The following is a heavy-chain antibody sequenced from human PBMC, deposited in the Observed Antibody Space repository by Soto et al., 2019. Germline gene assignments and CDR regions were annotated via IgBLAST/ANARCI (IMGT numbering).Heavy chain of an antibody. Sequence: SETLSLTCTVSGGSVSSGSYYWSWIRQPPGKGLEWIGYIYYSGSTNYNPSLKSRVTISVDASKNQFSLKLSSVTAADTAVYYCARGGRITIFGVVREGMDVWGQGTTVTVSS. D-gene: IGHD3-3*01. J-gene: IGHJ6*02. CDR3: ARGGRITIFGVVREGMDV. CDR2: IYYSGST. V-gene: IGHV4-61*01. CDR1: GGSVSSGSYY.